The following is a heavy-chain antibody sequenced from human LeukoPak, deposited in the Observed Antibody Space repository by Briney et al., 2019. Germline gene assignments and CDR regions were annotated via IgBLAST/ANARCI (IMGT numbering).Heavy chain of an antibody. V-gene: IGHV4-39*01. CDR3: ARHADTYYYDSSGLY. Sequence: KTSETLSLTCAVSGGSISSSNWWSWVRQPPGKGLEWIGSIYYSGSTYYNPSLKSRVIISVDTSNNQFPLKLSSVTAADTAVYYCARHADTYYYDSSGLYWGQGTLVTVSS. D-gene: IGHD3-22*01. J-gene: IGHJ4*02. CDR2: IYYSGST. CDR1: GGSISSSNW.